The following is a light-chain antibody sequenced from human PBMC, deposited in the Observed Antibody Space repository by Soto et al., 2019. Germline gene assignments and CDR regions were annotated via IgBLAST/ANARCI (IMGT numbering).Light chain of an antibody. CDR3: QQYNNWTWT. J-gene: IGKJ1*01. V-gene: IGKV3-15*01. CDR2: GAS. Sequence: ERVMTQSPATLSVSPGQRVTLSCRASQSVNTNLAWYQHKPGQAPRLLIYGASTRATGIPARFSGTGSGTEFTLTISSLQSEDFAVYYCQQYNNWTWTFGQGTKVEIK. CDR1: QSVNTN.